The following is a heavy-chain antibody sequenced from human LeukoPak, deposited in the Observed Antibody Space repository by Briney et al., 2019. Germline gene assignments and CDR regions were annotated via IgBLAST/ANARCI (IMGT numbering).Heavy chain of an antibody. CDR1: GGSISSGSYY. V-gene: IGHV4-61*02. D-gene: IGHD4-23*01. J-gene: IGHJ4*02. Sequence: SQTLSITCAVSGGSISSGSYYWSWIRQPAGKGLEWIGRIYASGSTNYNPSLKSRVTISVDTSKNQFSLKLSSVTAADTAVYYCARGGGNSPLWGQGTLVTVSS. CDR3: ARGGGNSPL. CDR2: IYASGST.